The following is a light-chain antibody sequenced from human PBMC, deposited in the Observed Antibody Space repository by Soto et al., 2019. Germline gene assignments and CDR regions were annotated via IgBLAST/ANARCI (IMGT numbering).Light chain of an antibody. V-gene: IGKV1-39*01. CDR2: AAS. CDR3: QQSYSTLGT. CDR1: QSISSY. Sequence: DIQMTQSPSSLSASVVDRVTITCRASQSISSYLNWYQQKPGKAPKLLIYAASSLQSGVPLRFSGSGSGTDFTLTISSLQPEDFATYYCQQSYSTLGTFGQGTKVDIK. J-gene: IGKJ2*01.